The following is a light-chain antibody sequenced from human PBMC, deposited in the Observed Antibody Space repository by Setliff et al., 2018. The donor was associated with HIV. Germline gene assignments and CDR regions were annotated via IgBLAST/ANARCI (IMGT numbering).Light chain of an antibody. J-gene: IGLJ1*01. CDR3: CSNTGSNTYV. CDR2: QAS. V-gene: IGLV2-23*01. CDR1: SRDIGRYNL. Sequence: QSALAHPASVSGSPGQSITISCTGTSRDIGRYNLVSWYQQYPGKAPKLMIYQASKRPSGVSNRFSGSKSGNTASRTISGLQADDEADYYCCSNTGSNTYVFGAGTKVTVL.